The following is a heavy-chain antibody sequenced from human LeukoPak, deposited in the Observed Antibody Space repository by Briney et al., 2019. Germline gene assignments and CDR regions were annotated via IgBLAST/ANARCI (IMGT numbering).Heavy chain of an antibody. CDR3: AREVDY. CDR1: GFTFSSYA. V-gene: IGHV3-30*04. Sequence: GGSLRLSCAASGFTFSSYAMHWVRQAPGKGLEWVAVISYDGSNKYYADSVKGRFTISRDNAKNSLYLQMNSLRAEDTAVYYCAREVDYWGQGTLVTVSS. CDR2: ISYDGSNK. J-gene: IGHJ4*02.